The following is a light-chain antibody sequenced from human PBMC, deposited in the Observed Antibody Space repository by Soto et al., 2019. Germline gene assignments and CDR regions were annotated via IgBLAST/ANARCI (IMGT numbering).Light chain of an antibody. CDR3: AAWDDSLNGVL. CDR2: YDD. Sequence: QSVLTQPPSVFEAPRQRVTISCSGSSSNIGNNAVNWYQQLPGKAPKLLIYYDDLLPSGVSDRFSGSKSGTSASLAISGLQSEDEADYYCAAWDDSLNGVLFGGGTKLTVL. J-gene: IGLJ2*01. CDR1: SSNIGNNA. V-gene: IGLV1-36*01.